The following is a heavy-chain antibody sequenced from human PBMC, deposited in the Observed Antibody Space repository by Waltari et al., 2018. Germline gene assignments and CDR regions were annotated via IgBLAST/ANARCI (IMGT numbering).Heavy chain of an antibody. V-gene: IGHV3-23*01. D-gene: IGHD5-18*01. CDR1: GFPFSSYA. CDR3: AKEGSGYSYADY. J-gene: IGHJ4*02. Sequence: EVQLLESGGGLVQPGGSLRFSCAASGFPFSSYAMSWVRQAPGKGLEWVSAVSGSGGSTYYADSVKGRFTISRDNSKNTLYLQMNSLRAEDTAVYYCAKEGSGYSYADYWGQGTLVTVSS. CDR2: VSGSGGST.